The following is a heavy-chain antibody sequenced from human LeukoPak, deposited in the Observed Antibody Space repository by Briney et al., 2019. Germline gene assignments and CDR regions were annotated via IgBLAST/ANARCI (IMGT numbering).Heavy chain of an antibody. D-gene: IGHD4-17*01. J-gene: IGHJ4*02. CDR3: ARRFRDYCYFEY. Sequence: SETLSLTCTVSAGSISSYYWSWIRQPPGKGLEWIGYISYSGSTNYNPSLKSRVTISIDTSKNHFSLKLRSVTASDTAVYYCARRFRDYCYFEYWGQGTLVTVSS. V-gene: IGHV4-59*08. CDR1: AGSISSYY. CDR2: ISYSGST.